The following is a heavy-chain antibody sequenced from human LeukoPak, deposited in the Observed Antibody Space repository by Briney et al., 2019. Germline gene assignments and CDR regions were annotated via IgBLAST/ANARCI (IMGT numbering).Heavy chain of an antibody. CDR1: GFTFRSYW. D-gene: IGHD6-6*01. CDR2: IKQDGSEK. CDR3: ARDASDENGSSSRIHFDY. V-gene: IGHV3-7*01. J-gene: IGHJ4*02. Sequence: GGSLRLSCAASGFTFRSYWMTWVRQAPGKGLEWVANIKQDGSEKYYVDSVKGRFTIPRDNAKNSLYLQMNSLRAEDRAVYYCARDASDENGSSSRIHFDYWGQGTLVTVSS.